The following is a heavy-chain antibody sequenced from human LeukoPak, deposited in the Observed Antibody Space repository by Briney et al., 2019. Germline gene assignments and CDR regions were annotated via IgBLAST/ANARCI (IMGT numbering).Heavy chain of an antibody. D-gene: IGHD3-22*01. V-gene: IGHV3-20*04. CDR1: GFTFDDYD. CDR2: INWNGGST. Sequence: GGSLRLSCAASGFTFDDYDMSWVRQAPGKGLEWVSGINWNGGSTGYADSVKGRFTISRDNAKNSLYLQMNSLRAEDTALYYCARDSSGYSFQHWGQGTLVTVSS. J-gene: IGHJ1*01. CDR3: ARDSSGYSFQH.